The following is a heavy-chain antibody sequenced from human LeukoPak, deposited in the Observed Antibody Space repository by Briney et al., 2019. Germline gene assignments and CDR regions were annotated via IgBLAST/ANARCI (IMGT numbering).Heavy chain of an antibody. Sequence: SGKVSCKASGRTISSYAISRVRQAAGQWLEWMGGIIPIFGTANYAQKFQGRVTITADESTSTAYMELSSLRSEDTAVYYCARVGSGSYYGNFDYWGQGTLVTVSS. CDR1: GRTISSYA. CDR2: IIPIFGTA. V-gene: IGHV1-69*13. J-gene: IGHJ4*02. CDR3: ARVGSGSYYGNFDY. D-gene: IGHD3-10*01.